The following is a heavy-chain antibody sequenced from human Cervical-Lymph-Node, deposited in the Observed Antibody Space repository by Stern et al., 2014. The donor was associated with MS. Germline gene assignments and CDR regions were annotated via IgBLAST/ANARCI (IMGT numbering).Heavy chain of an antibody. Sequence: QVQLQESGPGLVKPSQTLSLTCTVSGASISRGDYYWSWLRQPPGKGLEWIGYIYYSGSIYYNPSIRSRGTMSIATSRTQFSLRWSSVTATDTAVYYCARVLCSGGHCNSIWGVHAFELWGQGTTVTVSS. CDR2: IYYSGSI. CDR3: ARVLCSGGHCNSIWGVHAFEL. V-gene: IGHV4-30-4*01. D-gene: IGHD2-15*01. J-gene: IGHJ3*01. CDR1: GASISRGDYY.